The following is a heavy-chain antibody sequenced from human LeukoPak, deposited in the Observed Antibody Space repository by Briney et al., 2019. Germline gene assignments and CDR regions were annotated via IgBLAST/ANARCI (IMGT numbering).Heavy chain of an antibody. J-gene: IGHJ4*02. CDR3: ARVRSGSFFDY. Sequence: PGGSLRLSCAASGFTFSSYWMHWVRQAPGKGLVWVSRINSDGSGTTYADSVKGRFTISRDNAKNTLYLQMNSLRAEDTAVYYCARVRSGSFFDYWGQGTLVTVSS. CDR2: INSDGSGT. D-gene: IGHD1-26*01. V-gene: IGHV3-74*01. CDR1: GFTFSSYW.